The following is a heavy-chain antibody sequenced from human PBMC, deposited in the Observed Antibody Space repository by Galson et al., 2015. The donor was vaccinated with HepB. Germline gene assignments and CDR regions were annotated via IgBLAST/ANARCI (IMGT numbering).Heavy chain of an antibody. CDR3: ARDLDYGGVYGSTWYFDY. J-gene: IGHJ4*02. CDR2: VDPNNGVT. V-gene: IGHV1-2*06. Sequence: SVKVSCKASGYTFTGYHIHWVRQAPEQGLEWMGHVDPNNGVTNYAQKFHGRITVTRDTSINPVYMELNSLISDDTAVYYCARDLDYGGVYGSTWYFDYWGQGTLVTVSS. D-gene: IGHD4-23*01. CDR1: GYTFTGYH.